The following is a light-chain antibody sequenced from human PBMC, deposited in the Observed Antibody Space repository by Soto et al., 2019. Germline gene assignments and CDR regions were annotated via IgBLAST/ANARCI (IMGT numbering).Light chain of an antibody. J-gene: IGKJ1*01. CDR2: SAS. CDR1: QGISNY. Sequence: DLQLTQSPSFLPASVGDRVTITCRASQGISNYLAWYQQKPGKAPNLLIYSASTLHTGVPSRFSGSGSGTDFTLTISSLQPEDFATYYCQQLSSYPPWTFGQGTKVEIK. CDR3: QQLSSYPPWT. V-gene: IGKV1-9*01.